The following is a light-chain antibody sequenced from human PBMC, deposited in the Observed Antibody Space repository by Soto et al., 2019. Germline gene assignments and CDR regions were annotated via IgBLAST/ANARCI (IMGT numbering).Light chain of an antibody. Sequence: EIVLTQSPATLSWSPGGRATLSCRASQSVSSYLAWYQQKPGQAPRLLIYDASNRATGIPARFSGSGSGTDFTLTISSLEPEDFAVYYCQQRSNWPPWTFGQGTKVDIK. V-gene: IGKV3-11*01. CDR2: DAS. CDR3: QQRSNWPPWT. CDR1: QSVSSY. J-gene: IGKJ1*01.